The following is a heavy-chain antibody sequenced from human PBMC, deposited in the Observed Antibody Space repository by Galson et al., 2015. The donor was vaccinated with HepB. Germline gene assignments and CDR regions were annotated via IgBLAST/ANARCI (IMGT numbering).Heavy chain of an antibody. V-gene: IGHV6-1*01. CDR2: TYYRSKWYY. CDR3: ARDLGGGKGTATLGY. CDR1: GDSVSSNSAT. D-gene: IGHD1-26*01. Sequence: CAISGDSVSSNSATWNWIRQSPSRGLEWLGRTYYRSKWYYDYAVSVKSRITFNPDTSKNQFSLQLNSVTPADTAVYYCARDLGGGKGTATLGYWGQGTLVTVPS. J-gene: IGHJ4*02.